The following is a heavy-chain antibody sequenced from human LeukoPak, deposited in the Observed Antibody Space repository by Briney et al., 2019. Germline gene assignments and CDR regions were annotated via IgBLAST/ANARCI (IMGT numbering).Heavy chain of an antibody. V-gene: IGHV4-38-2*02. Sequence: PSETLSLTCTVSGSSMSSDYYWGWIRPPPGKGLEWIGSLHYSGSTYYNPSLKSRVTISIDTSKNQFSLKLSSVTAADTAVYYCARLYPTAYWGQGTLVTVSS. J-gene: IGHJ4*02. CDR1: GSSMSSDYY. CDR3: ARLYPTAY. D-gene: IGHD2-2*02. CDR2: LHYSGST.